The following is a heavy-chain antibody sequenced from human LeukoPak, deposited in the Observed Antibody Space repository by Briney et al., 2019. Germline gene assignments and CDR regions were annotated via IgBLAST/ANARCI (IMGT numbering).Heavy chain of an antibody. D-gene: IGHD6-19*01. CDR2: FYYSGPT. V-gene: IGHV4-39*01. Sequence: PSETLSLTCTVSGDSISSSSSYWGWIRQPPGKGLEWIGSFYYSGPTYYNTSLKSRATIAVDTSKNKLSLNLSSVTAADTAVYYCARLPLSVAAVGAFDMWGQGTMVTVSS. CDR3: ARLPLSVAAVGAFDM. CDR1: GDSISSSSSY. J-gene: IGHJ3*02.